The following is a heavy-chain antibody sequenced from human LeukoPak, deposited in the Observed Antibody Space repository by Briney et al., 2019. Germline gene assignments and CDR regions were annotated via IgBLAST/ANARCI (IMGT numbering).Heavy chain of an antibody. D-gene: IGHD1-14*01. CDR2: TYYRSTWYN. CDR1: GDGVSSNSGA. Sequence: SQTLSLTCAISGDGVSSNSGAWDWIRQSPSRGLEWLGRTYYRSTWYNEYALSVKSRITINPDTSKNQFTLQLNSVTPEDTAVYYCARARNGVFEYWGQGTLVTVSS. J-gene: IGHJ4*02. CDR3: ARARNGVFEY. V-gene: IGHV6-1*01.